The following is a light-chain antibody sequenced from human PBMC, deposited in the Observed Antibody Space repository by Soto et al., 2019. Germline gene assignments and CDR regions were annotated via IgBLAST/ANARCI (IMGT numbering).Light chain of an antibody. CDR3: SSFTSTSTYV. Sequence: QSVLTQPPSVSGSPGQSVAISCSGTSSDVGSYNRVSWYQQPPGTAPKVMIYEVSNRPSGVPDRFSGSKSGNTASLTISGLQAEDEADYYCSSFTSTSTYVFGTGTQLTVL. V-gene: IGLV2-18*02. CDR2: EVS. CDR1: SSDVGSYNR. J-gene: IGLJ7*01.